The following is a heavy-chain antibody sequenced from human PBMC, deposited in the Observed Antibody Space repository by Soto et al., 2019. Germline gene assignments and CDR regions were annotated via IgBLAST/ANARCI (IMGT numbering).Heavy chain of an antibody. Sequence: QITLKESGPTLVKPAQTLTLTCTFSGFSLSTSGEAVGWIRQPPGKALEWLSVIYWDDDKRYSQSRRSRLTITKDTSTNQVVLLMNNVDPTYTATYYCAHSHSDSGRDLDFWGQGTLVTFSS. CDR2: IYWDDDK. CDR3: AHSHSDSGRDLDF. J-gene: IGHJ4*02. V-gene: IGHV2-5*02. CDR1: GFSLSTSGEA.